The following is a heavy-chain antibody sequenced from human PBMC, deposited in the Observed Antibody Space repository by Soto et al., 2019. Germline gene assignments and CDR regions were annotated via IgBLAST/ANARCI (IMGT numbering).Heavy chain of an antibody. Sequence: QVQLVETGGGLVQPGGSLRLSCAASGFIFSDYYMSWIRQAPGEGLECVSYISSSSSYRNYADSVKGRFTISRDNAKNSLYLQMNSLRAEDTAVYYCARAASGFLTDYWGQGTLVTVSS. D-gene: IGHD3-9*01. CDR3: ARAASGFLTDY. J-gene: IGHJ4*02. V-gene: IGHV3-11*06. CDR1: GFIFSDYY. CDR2: ISSSSSYR.